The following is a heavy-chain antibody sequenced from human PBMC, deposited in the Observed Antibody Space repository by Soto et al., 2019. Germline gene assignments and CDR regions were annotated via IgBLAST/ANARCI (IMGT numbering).Heavy chain of an antibody. J-gene: IGHJ4*02. CDR1: GFIFSSHW. V-gene: IGHV3-7*03. CDR2: IKEDGSEK. Sequence: LRLSCTTSGFIFSSHWMSWVRQAPGKGLEWVANIKEDGSEKYYVDSVKGRFSISRDNAKNSLYLQMNSLRAEDTAVYYCATLMVRGVIPPDYWGQGTLVTVSS. CDR3: ATLMVRGVIPPDY. D-gene: IGHD3-10*01.